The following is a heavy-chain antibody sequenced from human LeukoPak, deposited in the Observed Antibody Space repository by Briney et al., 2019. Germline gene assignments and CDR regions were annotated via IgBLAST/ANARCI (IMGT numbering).Heavy chain of an antibody. D-gene: IGHD3/OR15-3a*01. Sequence: SETLSLTCTVSGDSISSGGFYWSWIRQRSGKGLEWVAYIKYNGDTFYNPSLKSRLTISRDTSKNLFSLILTSVTAADSALYLCARGTLLNYFDYWGQGALVTVSS. CDR1: GDSISSGGFY. J-gene: IGHJ4*02. V-gene: IGHV4-31*03. CDR2: IKYNGDT. CDR3: ARGTLLNYFDY.